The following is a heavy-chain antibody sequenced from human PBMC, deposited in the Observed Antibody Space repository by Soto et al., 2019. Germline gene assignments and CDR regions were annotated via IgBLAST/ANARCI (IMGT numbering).Heavy chain of an antibody. CDR2: FDPEDGET. CDR1: GYTLTELS. D-gene: IGHD6-6*01. V-gene: IGHV1-24*01. Sequence: GPSVKVSCKVSGYTLTELSMHWVRQAPGKGLEWMGGFDPEDGETIYAQKFQGRVTMTEDTSTDTAYMELSSLRSEDTAVYYCATPLYSSSFYYYYGMDVWGQGTTVTVS. CDR3: ATPLYSSSFYYYYGMDV. J-gene: IGHJ6*02.